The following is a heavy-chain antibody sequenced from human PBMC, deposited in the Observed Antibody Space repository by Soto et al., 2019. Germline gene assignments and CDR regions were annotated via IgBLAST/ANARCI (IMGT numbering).Heavy chain of an antibody. CDR3: AKGLTSVRCYGLCYQYAMDV. CDR2: ISDSAGTT. Sequence: PEGSLRLSCAASGFTFSSYAMTWVRQAPGKGLEWVSVISDSAGTTNYADSVKGRFTVSRDNSKNTLYLQMNSLRAEDTAVYYCAKGLTSVRCYGLCYQYAMDVWGQGTTVTVSS. D-gene: IGHD2-2*01. J-gene: IGHJ6*02. CDR1: GFTFSSYA. V-gene: IGHV3-23*01.